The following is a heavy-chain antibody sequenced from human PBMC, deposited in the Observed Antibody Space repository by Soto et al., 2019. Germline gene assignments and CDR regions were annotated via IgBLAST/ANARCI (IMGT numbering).Heavy chain of an antibody. Sequence: QVQLVESGGGVVQPGRSLRLSCAASGFTFSSYAMHWVRQAPGKGLEWVAVISYDGSNKYYADSVKGRFTISRDNSKNTMYRQRNSLRAEDTAVYYCARDRYSSGWHGQFDYWGQGTLVTVSS. J-gene: IGHJ4*02. CDR1: GFTFSSYA. CDR3: ARDRYSSGWHGQFDY. V-gene: IGHV3-30-3*01. D-gene: IGHD6-19*01. CDR2: ISYDGSNK.